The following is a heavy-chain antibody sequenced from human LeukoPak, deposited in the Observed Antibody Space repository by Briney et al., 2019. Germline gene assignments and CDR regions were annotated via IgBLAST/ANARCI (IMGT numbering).Heavy chain of an antibody. CDR1: GFTFSSYE. Sequence: PGGSLTLSCAASGFTFSSYEMNWVRQAPGKGLEWFSYISSSGSTIYYADSVKGRFTISRDNAKNSLYLQMDSLRAEDTAVYYCAMYGSFFDYWGQGTLVTVSS. D-gene: IGHD2-8*01. V-gene: IGHV3-48*03. J-gene: IGHJ4*02. CDR3: AMYGSFFDY. CDR2: ISSSGSTI.